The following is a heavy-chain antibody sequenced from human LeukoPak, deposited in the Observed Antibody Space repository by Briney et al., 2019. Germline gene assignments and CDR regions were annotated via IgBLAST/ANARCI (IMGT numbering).Heavy chain of an antibody. D-gene: IGHD2-15*01. V-gene: IGHV1-69*04. CDR1: GGTFSSYA. Sequence: SVKVSCKASGGTFSSYAISWVRQAPGQGLEWMGRIIPILGIANYAQKFQGRVTITADKSTSTAYMELSSLRSEDPAVYYCARVVVVVVAATPYFYYGMDVWGQGTTVTVSS. CDR3: ARVVVVVVAATPYFYYGMDV. CDR2: IIPILGIA. J-gene: IGHJ6*02.